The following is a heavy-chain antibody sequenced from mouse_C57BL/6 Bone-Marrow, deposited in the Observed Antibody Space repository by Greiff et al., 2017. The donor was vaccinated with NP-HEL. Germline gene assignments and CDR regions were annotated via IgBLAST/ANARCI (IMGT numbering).Heavy chain of an antibody. CDR1: GYTFTSYW. Sequence: QVQLQQPGTELVKPGASVKLSCKASGYTFTSYWMHWVKQRPGQGLEWIGNINPSNGGTNYNEKFKSKATLTVDKSSSTAYMQLSGLTSEDSAVYYCAGEGDLLWLRRGYFDYWGQGTTLTVAS. CDR3: AGEGDLLWLRRGYFDY. J-gene: IGHJ2*01. D-gene: IGHD2-2*01. CDR2: INPSNGGT. V-gene: IGHV1-53*01.